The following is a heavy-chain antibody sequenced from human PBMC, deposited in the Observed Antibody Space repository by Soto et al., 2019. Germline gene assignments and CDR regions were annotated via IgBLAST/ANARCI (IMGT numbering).Heavy chain of an antibody. CDR2: ISAYNGNT. Sequence: QVQLVQSGAEVKKPGASVKVSCKASGYTFTSYGISWVRQAPGQGLEWMGWISAYNGNTNYAQKLQGRVTMTTDTSTSTVYMELRSLRSDDTAVYYCARDGLEITMIVVALDYWGQGTLVTVSS. V-gene: IGHV1-18*04. J-gene: IGHJ4*02. CDR3: ARDGLEITMIVVALDY. CDR1: GYTFTSYG. D-gene: IGHD3-22*01.